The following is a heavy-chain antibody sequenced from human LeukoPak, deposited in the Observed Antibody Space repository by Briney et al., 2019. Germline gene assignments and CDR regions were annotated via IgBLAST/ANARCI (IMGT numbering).Heavy chain of an antibody. V-gene: IGHV3-7*03. J-gene: IGHJ6*02. CDR3: ARNNGMDA. CDR1: GFALSSHW. CDR2: VNRDGSET. Sequence: GGSLRLSCAASGFALSSHWMTWVRQVPGRGPEWVANVNRDGSETYYLDSVKGRLTISKDNAKNSLYLQMNSLRAEDTALYHCARNNGMDAWGQGTTVIVSS.